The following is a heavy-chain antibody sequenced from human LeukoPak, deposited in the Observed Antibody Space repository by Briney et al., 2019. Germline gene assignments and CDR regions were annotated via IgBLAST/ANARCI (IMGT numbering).Heavy chain of an antibody. CDR2: IYPGDSDT. V-gene: IGHV5-51*01. J-gene: IGHJ4*02. CDR1: GYNFTSYW. Sequence: GESLKISCKGSGYNFTSYWIGWVRQMPGKGLEWMGSIYPGDSDTRYSPSFQGQVTISADKSISTAYLQWSSLKASDTAMYYCARQGQYYDILTGYSKWGQGTLVTVSS. CDR3: ARQGQYYDILTGYSK. D-gene: IGHD3-9*01.